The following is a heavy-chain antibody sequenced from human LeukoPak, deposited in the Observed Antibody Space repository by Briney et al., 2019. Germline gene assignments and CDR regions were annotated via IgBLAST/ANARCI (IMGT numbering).Heavy chain of an antibody. D-gene: IGHD3-10*02. V-gene: IGHV1-18*01. CDR3: ARDRERCSGSFITV. J-gene: IGHJ6*04. CDR1: GYTFTSYG. CDR2: ISAYNGNT. Sequence: GASVKVSCKASGYTFTSYGISWVRQAPGQGLEWMGWISAYNGNTNYAQKLQGRVTMTTDTSTSTAYMELRSLRSDDTAVYYCARDRERCSGSFITVWGKGTTVTVSS.